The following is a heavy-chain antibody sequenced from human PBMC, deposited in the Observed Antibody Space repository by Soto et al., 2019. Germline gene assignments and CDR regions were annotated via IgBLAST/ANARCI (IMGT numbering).Heavy chain of an antibody. CDR3: VRYCSTTKCPFDY. Sequence: SETQSLSSPVSRWSIGIGRCFLGWMRQPPGKGLEWIGYIYYSGNTYFNPSLKSRVTLSVDTSKNQFSLNLSSVTAADTAVYYCVRYCSTTKCPFDYWGQGTLVTVSS. CDR1: RWSIGIGRCF. D-gene: IGHD2-2*01. CDR2: IYYSGNT. V-gene: IGHV4-30-4*01. J-gene: IGHJ4*02.